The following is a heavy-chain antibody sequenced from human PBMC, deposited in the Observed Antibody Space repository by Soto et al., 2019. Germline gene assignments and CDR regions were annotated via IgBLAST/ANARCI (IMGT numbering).Heavy chain of an antibody. V-gene: IGHV3-30*18. D-gene: IGHD3-22*01. CDR3: AKAGYDSSGYYYTTFDY. CDR2: ISYDGSNK. Sequence: PGGSLRLSCAASGFTFSSYGMHWVRQAPGKGLEWVAVISYDGSNKYYADSVKGRFTISRDNSKNTLYLQMNSLRAEDTAVYYCAKAGYDSSGYYYTTFDYWGQGTLVTVSS. CDR1: GFTFSSYG. J-gene: IGHJ4*02.